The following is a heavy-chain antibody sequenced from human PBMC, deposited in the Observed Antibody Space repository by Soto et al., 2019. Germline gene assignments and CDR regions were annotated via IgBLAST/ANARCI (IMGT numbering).Heavy chain of an antibody. CDR3: ARDLHDYVSFRFDP. V-gene: IGHV3-21*01. CDR2: ISTSSSYI. CDR1: GSTFSSYS. J-gene: IGHJ5*02. D-gene: IGHD3-16*01. Sequence: EVQLVESGGGLVKPGGSLRLSCAASGSTFSSYSMNWVRQAPGKGLEWVSSISTSSSYIYYADSMKGRFTISRDNAKNSLYLQMNSLRAEDTAVYYCARDLHDYVSFRFDPWGQGTLVTVSS.